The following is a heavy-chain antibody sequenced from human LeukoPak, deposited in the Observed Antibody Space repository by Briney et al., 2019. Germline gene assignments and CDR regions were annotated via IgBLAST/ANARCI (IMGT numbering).Heavy chain of an antibody. V-gene: IGHV3-30*03. D-gene: IGHD3-22*01. CDR2: ISYDGSNK. CDR1: GFTFSSYG. J-gene: IGHJ4*02. Sequence: GGSLRLSCAASGFTFSSYGMHWVRQAPGKGLEWVAVISYDGSNKYYADSVKGRFTISRDNSKNTLYLQMNSLRAEDTAVYYCARTEYDSSGFYWGQGTLVTVSS. CDR3: ARTEYDSSGFY.